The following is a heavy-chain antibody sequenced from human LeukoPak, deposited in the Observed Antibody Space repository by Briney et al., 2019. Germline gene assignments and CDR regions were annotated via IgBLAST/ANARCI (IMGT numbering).Heavy chain of an antibody. J-gene: IGHJ6*03. CDR3: ARGELLWFGKGHYYYYYMDV. V-gene: IGHV1-69*13. CDR1: GGTFSSYA. CDR2: IIPIFGTA. D-gene: IGHD3-10*01. Sequence: GASVKVSCKASGGTFSSYAISWVRQAPGQGLEWMGGIIPIFGTANYAQKFQGRVTITADESTSTAYMELSSLRSEDTAVYYCARGELLWFGKGHYYYYYMDVWGKGTTVTVSS.